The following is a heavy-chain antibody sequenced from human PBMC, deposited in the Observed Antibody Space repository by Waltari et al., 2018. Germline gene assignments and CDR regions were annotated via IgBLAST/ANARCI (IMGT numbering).Heavy chain of an antibody. CDR1: GYSISSGYY. D-gene: IGHD6-13*01. CDR3: ARDLAIAAAGFDY. J-gene: IGHJ4*02. Sequence: QVQLQESGPGLVKPSETLSLTCAVSGYSISSGYYWGWIRQPPGKGLEWIGSIYHSGSTYYNPPLKSRVTISVDTSKNQFSLKLSSVTAADTAVYYCARDLAIAAAGFDYWGQGTLVTVSS. CDR2: IYHSGST. V-gene: IGHV4-38-2*02.